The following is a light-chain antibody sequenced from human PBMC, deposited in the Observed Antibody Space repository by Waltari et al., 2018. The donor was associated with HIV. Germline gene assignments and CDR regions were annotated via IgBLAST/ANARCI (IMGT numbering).Light chain of an antibody. J-gene: IGKJ4*01. Sequence: DIQMTQSPASLSASIGDRVTITCQASQDINNNLNWYQQKPGKAPNLLIYDASNLETGVPSRFSGRGSGTEFTFTISRLQPEDIATDFCQRYDKVPPWGITFGGGTRVEVK. CDR1: QDINNN. CDR3: QRYDKVPPWGIT. CDR2: DAS. V-gene: IGKV1-33*01.